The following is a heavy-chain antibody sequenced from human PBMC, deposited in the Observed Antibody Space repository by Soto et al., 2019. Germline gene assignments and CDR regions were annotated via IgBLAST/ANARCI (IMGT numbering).Heavy chain of an antibody. J-gene: IGHJ4*02. Sequence: SETLSLTCRISGITVSSDAYYWSWIRQPPGKGLEWIGNIYHTGSTYYSPSLKSRIAISLDMSKNQFSLWLSSVTAADTAVYYCARYRFSGSRWSKFDYWGQGTLVTVSS. CDR3: ARYRFSGSRWSKFDY. CDR1: GITVSSDAYY. CDR2: IYHTGST. V-gene: IGHV4-31*03. D-gene: IGHD6-13*01.